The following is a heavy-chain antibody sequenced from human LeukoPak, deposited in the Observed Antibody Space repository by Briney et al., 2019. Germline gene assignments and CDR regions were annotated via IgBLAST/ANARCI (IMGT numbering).Heavy chain of an antibody. Sequence: SETLSLTCTVSGYSISSGYYWGWIRQSPGKGLEWIGYIYYGGSTNYNPSLKSRVTISVDTSKNQFSLKLSSVTAADTAVYYCARTASGYSSGWHDYWGQGTLVTVSS. CDR3: ARTASGYSSGWHDY. CDR2: IYYGGST. J-gene: IGHJ4*02. D-gene: IGHD6-19*01. CDR1: GYSISSGYY. V-gene: IGHV4-38-2*02.